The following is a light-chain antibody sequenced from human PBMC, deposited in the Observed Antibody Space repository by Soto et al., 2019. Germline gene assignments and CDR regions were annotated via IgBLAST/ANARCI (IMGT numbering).Light chain of an antibody. J-gene: IGLJ3*02. Sequence: QSVLTQPPSMSGAPGQRVTMSCTGSSSNLGAGYDVHWYQRLPGAAPKLIISEVRNRPSGISYRFTGSKSGNTASLTISGLQAEDEADYYCSSYTTTSTLVFGGGTKLTVL. V-gene: IGLV1-40*01. CDR1: SSNLGAGYD. CDR3: SSYTTTSTLV. CDR2: EVR.